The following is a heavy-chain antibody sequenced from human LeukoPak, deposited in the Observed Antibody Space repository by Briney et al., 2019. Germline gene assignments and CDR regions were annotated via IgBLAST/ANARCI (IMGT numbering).Heavy chain of an antibody. D-gene: IGHD6-13*01. CDR2: ISSSSSYL. J-gene: IGHJ6*04. CDR1: GFTFSSYS. CDR3: AREHLAAAGYYYGMDV. V-gene: IGHV3-21*01. Sequence: GGSLRLSCAASGFTFSSYSMNWVRQAPGKGLEWVSSISSSSSYLYYADSVKGRFTISRDNAKNSLYLKMNSLRAEYTAVYYCAREHLAAAGYYYGMDVWGKGTTVTVSS.